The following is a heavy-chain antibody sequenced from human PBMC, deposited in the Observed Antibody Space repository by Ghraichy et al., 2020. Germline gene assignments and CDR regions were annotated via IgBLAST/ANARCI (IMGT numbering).Heavy chain of an antibody. V-gene: IGHV3-74*01. CDR2: INRGGTCI. J-gene: IGHJ4*02. CDR1: GFTFSVYW. CDR3: VREYCRGGSCFFGTGGSQWYY. D-gene: IGHD2-15*01. Sequence: GGSLRLSCAASGFTFSVYWLHWVRQAPGEGLVWVSRINRGGTCIIYADSVRGRFTISRDNAKNTLFLQMNSLRAEDTAVYYCVREYCRGGSCFFGTGGSQWYYWVQGTLVTGSA.